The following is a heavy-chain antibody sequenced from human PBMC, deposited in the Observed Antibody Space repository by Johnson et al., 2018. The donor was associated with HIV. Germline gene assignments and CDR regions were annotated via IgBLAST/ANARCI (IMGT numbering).Heavy chain of an antibody. D-gene: IGHD3-22*01. V-gene: IGHV3-30-3*01. Sequence: QMQLVESGGGVVQPGRSLRLSCAASGFTFSSYAMHWVRQAPGKGLEWVALILYDGSNKYYADSVKGRFTISRDNSKNTLSLQMNSLRAEDTAVYYCARGYYYDSSGSDDAFDIWGQGTMVTVSS. CDR1: GFTFSSYA. CDR2: ILYDGSNK. CDR3: ARGYYYDSSGSDDAFDI. J-gene: IGHJ3*02.